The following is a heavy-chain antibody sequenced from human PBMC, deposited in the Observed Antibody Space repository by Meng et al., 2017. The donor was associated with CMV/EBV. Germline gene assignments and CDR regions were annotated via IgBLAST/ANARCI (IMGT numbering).Heavy chain of an antibody. J-gene: IGHJ4*02. CDR2: ISHSGIT. V-gene: IGHV4-4*02. Sequence: SETLSLTCAVSGASITYKYWWSWVRQPPGKGLQWIGEISHSGITKHDPSLNSRVTISVDKTQNAFSLELTSVTAADTGVYFCARSPGYWSLDYWGQGVLVIVSS. CDR3: ARSPGYWSLDY. D-gene: IGHD2-8*02. CDR1: GASITYKYW.